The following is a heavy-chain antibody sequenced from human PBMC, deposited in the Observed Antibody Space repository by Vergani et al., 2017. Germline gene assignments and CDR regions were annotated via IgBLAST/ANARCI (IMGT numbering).Heavy chain of an antibody. V-gene: IGHV1-46*03. CDR2: INPSGGST. D-gene: IGHD3-22*01. CDR1: GYTFTSYY. Sequence: QVQLVQSGAEVKKPGASVKVSCKASGYTFTSYYMHWVRQAPGQGLEWMGIINPSGGSTSYAQKFQGRVTMTRDTSTSTVYMELISLRSEDTAVYYCARPASYYYDRSGYYYPYWGQGTLVTVSS. J-gene: IGHJ4*02. CDR3: ARPASYYYDRSGYYYPY.